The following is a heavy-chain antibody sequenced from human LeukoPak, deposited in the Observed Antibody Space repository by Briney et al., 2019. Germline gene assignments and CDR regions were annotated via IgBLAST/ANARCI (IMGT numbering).Heavy chain of an antibody. Sequence: PGGSLSLSCAASGFTFSSYWMSWVRQAPGKGLEWVANIKQDGSEKYYVDSVKGRFTISRDNAKNSLYLQMNSLRAEDTAVYYCARGDRPSLYYYGMDVWGQGTTVTVSS. J-gene: IGHJ6*02. CDR2: IKQDGSEK. V-gene: IGHV3-7*03. CDR3: ARGDRPSLYYYGMDV. CDR1: GFTFSSYW. D-gene: IGHD6-6*01.